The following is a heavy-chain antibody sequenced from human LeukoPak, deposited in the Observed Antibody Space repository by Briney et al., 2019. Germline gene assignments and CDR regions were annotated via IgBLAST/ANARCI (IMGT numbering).Heavy chain of an antibody. Sequence: SVKVSCKASGTTFSRSAISWVRQAPGQGLEWMGGVIPILGTTNYAQKFQDRVSITTDESTSTAYMEVSSLRSVDTAVYYCARDDASATLGFDSWGQGTLVTVSS. CDR3: ARDDASATLGFDS. CDR1: GTTFSRSA. V-gene: IGHV1-69*05. D-gene: IGHD1-26*01. J-gene: IGHJ4*02. CDR2: VIPILGTT.